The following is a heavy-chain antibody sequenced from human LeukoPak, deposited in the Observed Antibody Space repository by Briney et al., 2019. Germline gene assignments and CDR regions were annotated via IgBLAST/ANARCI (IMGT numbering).Heavy chain of an antibody. CDR2: VNSDGSST. Sequence: GGSLRLSCAVSVVTFRDHWMHCGCEAPGEGLVWVSRVNSDGSSTKYADSVEGRFTISRDNAKNTLYLQMNSLRAEDTAVYYCVRFGEFALDYWGQGTVVTVSS. D-gene: IGHD3-10*01. J-gene: IGHJ4*02. V-gene: IGHV3-74*01. CDR3: VRFGEFALDY. CDR1: VVTFRDHW.